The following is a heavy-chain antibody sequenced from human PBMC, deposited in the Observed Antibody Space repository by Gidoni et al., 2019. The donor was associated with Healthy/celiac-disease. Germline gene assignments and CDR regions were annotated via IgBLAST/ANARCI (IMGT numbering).Heavy chain of an antibody. J-gene: IGHJ3*02. CDR2: INPNSGDT. Sequence: QEQLVQSGAEAKKPGASVKASCKASGYTFTGSYMHWVRQAPGQGLEWMGWINPNSGDTNYAQKFQGRVTMTRDTSISTAYRELSRLRSDDTAVYYCARANPGGRDAFDIWGQGTMVTVSS. CDR3: ARANPGGRDAFDI. V-gene: IGHV1-2*02. D-gene: IGHD3-10*01. CDR1: GYTFTGSY.